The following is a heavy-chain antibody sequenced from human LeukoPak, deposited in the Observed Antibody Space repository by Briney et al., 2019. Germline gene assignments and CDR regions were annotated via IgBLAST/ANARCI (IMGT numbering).Heavy chain of an antibody. CDR3: ARRGPPRTMLRGVKSGWFDP. V-gene: IGHV4-34*01. CDR1: GGSFSAFF. J-gene: IGHJ5*02. D-gene: IGHD3-10*01. CDR2: VGHSGSA. Sequence: SETLSLTCAVSGGSFSAFFWRWIRQPPGKGLEWIGDVGHSGSADYNPSLKSRVTVSADPSKTQFSLKLTSVTAADTAVYYCARRGPPRTMLRGVKSGWFDPWGQGTLVTVSS.